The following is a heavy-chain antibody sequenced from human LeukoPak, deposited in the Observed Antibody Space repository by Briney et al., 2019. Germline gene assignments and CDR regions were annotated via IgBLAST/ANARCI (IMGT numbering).Heavy chain of an antibody. J-gene: IGHJ5*02. CDR2: INPNSGGT. CDR1: GYTFTSYH. D-gene: IGHD3-10*01. CDR3: ARSPRYYYGSGPFDP. V-gene: IGHV1-2*02. Sequence: ASVKVSCKASGYTFTSYHMHWVRQAPGQGLEWMGWINPNSGGTNYAQKFQGRVTMTRDTSISTAYMELSRLRSDDTAVYYCARSPRYYYGSGPFDPWGQGTLVTVSS.